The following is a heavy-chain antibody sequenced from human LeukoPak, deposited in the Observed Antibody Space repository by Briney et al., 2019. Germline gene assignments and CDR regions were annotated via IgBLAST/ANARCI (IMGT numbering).Heavy chain of an antibody. CDR3: TRVGYVSWAHDY. V-gene: IGHV3-7*01. CDR2: INQDGSEK. CDR1: GFTFSSYW. D-gene: IGHD5-12*01. Sequence: GGSLRLSCTASGFTFSSYWMSWVRQAPGKGLEWVANINQDGSEKYSGDSVKGRFTISRDNAKNSLYLQMNSLRAEDTAVYYCTRVGYVSWAHDYWGQGTLVPVSS. J-gene: IGHJ4*02.